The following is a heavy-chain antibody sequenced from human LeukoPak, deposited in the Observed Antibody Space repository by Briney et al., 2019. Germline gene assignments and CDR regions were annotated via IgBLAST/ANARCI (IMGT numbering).Heavy chain of an antibody. CDR1: GFTVSDNY. J-gene: IGHJ4*02. D-gene: IGHD5-12*01. Sequence: PGGSLRLSCAASGFTVSDNYMNWVRQAPGKGLEWVSVIYGGGSAYYADSVKGRFTISRDNSKNALFLQMNSLRAEDTAVYYCARAGELAYSGHDWGQGTLVTVSS. V-gene: IGHV3-53*01. CDR2: IYGGGSA. CDR3: ARAGELAYSGHD.